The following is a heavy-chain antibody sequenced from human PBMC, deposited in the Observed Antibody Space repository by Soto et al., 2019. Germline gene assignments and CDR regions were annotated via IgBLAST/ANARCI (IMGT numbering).Heavy chain of an antibody. CDR1: GDSINSSHW. Sequence: LSRTFAVSGDSINSSHWWNWVRQPPGKGLEWIGQISHSGNANYNPSLTSRVTISVDKSKNHFSLKLTSVTAADTAVYYCAARHFWSGPLTARRRDYWGQGTLVSVSS. CDR3: AARHFWSGPLTARRRDY. J-gene: IGHJ4*02. CDR2: ISHSGNA. V-gene: IGHV4-4*02. D-gene: IGHD3-3*02.